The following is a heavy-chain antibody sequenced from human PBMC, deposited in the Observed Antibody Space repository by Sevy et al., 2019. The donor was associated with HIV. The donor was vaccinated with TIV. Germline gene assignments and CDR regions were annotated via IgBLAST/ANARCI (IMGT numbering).Heavy chain of an antibody. CDR3: ARDVTNNWFDP. CDR1: GGSISSYY. Sequence: SETMSLTCTVSGGSISSYYWSWIRQPPGKGLEWIGYIYYSGSTNYNPSLKSGVTISVDTSKNQFSLKLSSVTAAETAVYYCARDVTNNWFDPWGQGTLVTVSS. J-gene: IGHJ5*02. V-gene: IGHV4-59*01. CDR2: IYYSGST. D-gene: IGHD4-4*01.